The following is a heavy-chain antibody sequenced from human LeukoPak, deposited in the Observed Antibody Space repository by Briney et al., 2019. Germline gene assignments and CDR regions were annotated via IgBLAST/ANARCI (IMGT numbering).Heavy chain of an antibody. CDR2: ISYDGSNK. V-gene: IGHV3-30-3*01. CDR1: GFTFSNYA. D-gene: IGHD3-22*01. CDR3: ARRKTDYYDSSGLIGLGAFDI. J-gene: IGHJ3*02. Sequence: NPGGSLRLSCAASGFTFSNYAVRWVRQAPGNGLEWVAVISYDGSNKYYADSVKGRFTISRDNSKNTLYLQMNSLRAEDTAVYYCARRKTDYYDSSGLIGLGAFDIWGQGTLVTVS.